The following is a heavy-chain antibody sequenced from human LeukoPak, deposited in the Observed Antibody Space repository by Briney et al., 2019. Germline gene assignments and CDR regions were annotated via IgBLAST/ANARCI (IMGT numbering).Heavy chain of an antibody. CDR2: ISNDGSNK. J-gene: IGHJ4*02. CDR1: GFTFSTYG. Sequence: AGGSLRLSCAASGFTFSTYGIHWVRQAPGKGLEWVAVISNDGSNKYYADSVKGRFTISRDNSKNTVYLQMNSLRGEDTAVYYCAKSGIAAGGQRGYFDYWGQGTLVTVSS. V-gene: IGHV3-30*18. CDR3: AKSGIAAGGQRGYFDY. D-gene: IGHD6-13*01.